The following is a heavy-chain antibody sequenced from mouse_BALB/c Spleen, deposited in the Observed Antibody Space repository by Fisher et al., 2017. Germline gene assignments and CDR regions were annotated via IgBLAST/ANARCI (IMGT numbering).Heavy chain of an antibody. J-gene: IGHJ4*01. V-gene: IGHV14-1*02. D-gene: IGHD1-1*01. Sequence: PKFKGKASITADTSSNTAYLQLSSLTSEDTAVYYYASRSSCYAMDYWGQGTSVTVSS. CDR3: ASRSSCYAMDY.